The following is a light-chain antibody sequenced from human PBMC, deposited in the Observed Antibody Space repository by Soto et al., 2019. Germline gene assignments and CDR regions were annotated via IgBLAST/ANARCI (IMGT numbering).Light chain of an antibody. CDR1: NNDVGGYNY. J-gene: IGLJ3*02. CDR3: SSYTTSTTWV. Sequence: QSALTQPASVSGSPGQSIAISCTGTNNDVGGYNYVSWYQHHPGKAPKLMIYEVSNRPSGVSNRFSGSKSGNTASLTISGLQAEDEADYYCSSYTTSTTWVFGGGTKLTVL. V-gene: IGLV2-14*01. CDR2: EVS.